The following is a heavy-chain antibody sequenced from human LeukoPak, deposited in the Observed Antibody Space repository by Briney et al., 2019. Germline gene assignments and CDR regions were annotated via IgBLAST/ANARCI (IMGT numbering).Heavy chain of an antibody. CDR1: GGTFSSYA. D-gene: IGHD3-16*02. Sequence: GASVKVSCKASGGTFSSYAISWVRQAPGQGLEWMGGIIPIFGTANYAQKFQGRVTITADESTSTAYMELSSLRSEDTAVYYCARGDYVWGSYRPNAFDIWGQGTMVTVSS. J-gene: IGHJ3*02. CDR3: ARGDYVWGSYRPNAFDI. CDR2: IIPIFGTA. V-gene: IGHV1-69*13.